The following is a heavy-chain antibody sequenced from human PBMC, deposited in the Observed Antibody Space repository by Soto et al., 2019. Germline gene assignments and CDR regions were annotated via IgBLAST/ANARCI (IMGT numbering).Heavy chain of an antibody. CDR2: IYPGDSDT. J-gene: IGHJ6*02. CDR3: ARCTVDEIAAAGTGLYGMDV. V-gene: IGHV5-51*01. Sequence: GESLKLSCKGSGYSFTSYWIGWVRQMPGKGLEWMGIIYPGDSDTRYSPSFQGQVTISADKSISTAYLQWSSLKASDTAMYYCARCTVDEIAAAGTGLYGMDVWGQGTTVTVSS. CDR1: GYSFTSYW. D-gene: IGHD6-13*01.